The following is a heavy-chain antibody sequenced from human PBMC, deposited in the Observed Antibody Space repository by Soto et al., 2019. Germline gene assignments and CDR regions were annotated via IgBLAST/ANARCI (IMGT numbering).Heavy chain of an antibody. J-gene: IGHJ3*02. D-gene: IGHD5-12*01. CDR1: GGSFSSGSYY. CDR3: VIQRRGRDGYNSAFDI. V-gene: IGHV4-61*01. CDR2: FYYSRST. Sequence: PSETLSLTCTVSGGSFSSGSYYWSCMPQPPGKGLEWIRYFYYSRSTNYNPSPETRITISVDTSKTQFSPKLSSVTAADTAVYYCVIQRRGRDGYNSAFDIWGQGTMVPSPQ.